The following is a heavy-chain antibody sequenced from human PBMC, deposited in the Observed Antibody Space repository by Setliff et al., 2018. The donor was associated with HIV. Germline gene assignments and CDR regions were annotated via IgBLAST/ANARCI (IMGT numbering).Heavy chain of an antibody. D-gene: IGHD1-26*01. CDR1: GFTFSSYA. CDR3: TRGED. Sequence: GGSLRLSCAASGFTFSSYAMHWVRQAPGKGLEWLSYISSSGSPIYYADSVKGRFMFSRDTTKTSFYLQMNSLRAEDTGVYYCTRGEDWGQGTLVTVSS. V-gene: IGHV3-48*03. J-gene: IGHJ4*02. CDR2: ISSSGSPI.